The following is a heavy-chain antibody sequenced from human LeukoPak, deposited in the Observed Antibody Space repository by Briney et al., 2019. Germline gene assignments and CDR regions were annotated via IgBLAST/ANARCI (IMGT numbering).Heavy chain of an antibody. CDR1: GFTFSSYG. CDR3: AKGAGPVIAASGHFDY. CDR2: VSGSGTTT. Sequence: GGSLRLSCAASGFTFSSYGMHWVRQAPGEGPEWVSVVSGSGTTTDYADSVKGRFTISRDNSKNTLYLQMNSLRVEDTGLYYCAKGAGPVIAASGHFDYWGQGTLVTVS. J-gene: IGHJ4*02. V-gene: IGHV3-23*01. D-gene: IGHD6-13*01.